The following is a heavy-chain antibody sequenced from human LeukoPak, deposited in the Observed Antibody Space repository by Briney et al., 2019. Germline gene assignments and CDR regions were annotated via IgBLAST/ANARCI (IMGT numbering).Heavy chain of an antibody. CDR1: GGTFSSYA. CDR3: ARGRSSHRITIFGVVTD. V-gene: IGHV1-69*01. D-gene: IGHD3-3*01. CDR2: IIPIFGTA. J-gene: IGHJ4*02. Sequence: SVKVSCKASGGTFSSYAISWVRQAPGQGLEWMGGIIPIFGTANYAQKFQGRVTITADESTSTAYMELSSLRSEDTAVYYCARGRSSHRITIFGVVTDWGQGTLVTVSS.